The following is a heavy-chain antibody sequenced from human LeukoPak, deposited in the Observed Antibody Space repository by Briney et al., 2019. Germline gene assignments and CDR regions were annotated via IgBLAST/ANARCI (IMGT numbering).Heavy chain of an antibody. CDR3: ARLTWIQMSRTDY. Sequence: ASVKVSCKASGYTFTSYGISWVRQAPGQGLEWLGWINPNSGGTNYAQKFQGRVTMTRDTSISTAYMELSRLTSDDTAVYYCARLTWIQMSRTDYWGQGTLLTVSS. J-gene: IGHJ4*02. V-gene: IGHV1-2*02. CDR1: GYTFTSYG. CDR2: INPNSGGT. D-gene: IGHD5-18*01.